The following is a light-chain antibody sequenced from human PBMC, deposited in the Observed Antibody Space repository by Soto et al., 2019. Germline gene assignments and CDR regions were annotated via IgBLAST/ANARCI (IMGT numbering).Light chain of an antibody. CDR3: ASYTMTNTLV. V-gene: IGLV2-14*01. J-gene: IGLJ2*01. CDR2: SVN. CDR1: SNDFGNYKY. Sequence: QSALNQPASVSGSPGQSITISCTGTSNDFGNYKYVSWYQHHPGKAPKLLLYSVNNRPSGVSDLFSGYKSITSASLTISGLQTADEAHYFCASYTMTNTLVFGEGTKLTVL.